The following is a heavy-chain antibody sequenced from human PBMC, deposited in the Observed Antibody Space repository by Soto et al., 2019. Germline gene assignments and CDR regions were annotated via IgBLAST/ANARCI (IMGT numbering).Heavy chain of an antibody. CDR1: GFTFTNYW. J-gene: IGHJ4*02. D-gene: IGHD2-2*02. Sequence: GGSLRLSCAASGFTFTNYWMHWVRQVPGEGLEWVAVIWYDGSNKYYADSVKGRFTISRDNSKNTLYLQMNSLRAEDTAVCYCARDRGYCSSTSCYIGTLDYWGQGTLVTVSS. V-gene: IGHV3-33*08. CDR2: IWYDGSNK. CDR3: ARDRGYCSSTSCYIGTLDY.